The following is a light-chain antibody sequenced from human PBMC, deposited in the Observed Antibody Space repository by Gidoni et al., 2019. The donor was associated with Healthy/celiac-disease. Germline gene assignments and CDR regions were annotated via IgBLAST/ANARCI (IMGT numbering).Light chain of an antibody. CDR3: QVWDSSTGV. V-gene: IGLV3-9*01. CDR1: NIGRKN. CDR2: RDS. Sequence: YELPQPLSVSVALGQTARITCGGNNIGRKNVHWYQKKPGQDPVLVIYRDSNRPSGIPERFSGSNSGNTATLTISRAQAGDEADYYCQVWDSSTGVFGTGTKVTVL. J-gene: IGLJ1*01.